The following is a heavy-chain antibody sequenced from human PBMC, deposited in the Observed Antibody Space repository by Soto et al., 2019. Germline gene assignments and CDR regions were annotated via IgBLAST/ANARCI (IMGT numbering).Heavy chain of an antibody. CDR3: ARDRVETSSRRRTGYYYGMDV. CDR1: GYTFTSYG. V-gene: IGHV1-18*04. J-gene: IGHJ6*02. Sequence: GASVKVSCKASGYTFTSYGISWVRQAPGQGLEWMGWISAYNGNTSYAQKLQGRVTMTTDTSTSTAYMELRSLRSDDTAVYYCARDRVETSSRRRTGYYYGMDVWGQGTTVTVSS. CDR2: ISAYNGNT. D-gene: IGHD3-9*01.